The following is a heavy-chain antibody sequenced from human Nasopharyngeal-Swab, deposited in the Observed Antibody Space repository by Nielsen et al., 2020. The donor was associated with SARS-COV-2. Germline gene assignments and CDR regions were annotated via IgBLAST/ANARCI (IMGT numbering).Heavy chain of an antibody. D-gene: IGHD2-2*01. V-gene: IGHV4-39*01. CDR3: ASLEYCSSTSCYRAYAFDI. CDR2: IYYSGST. J-gene: IGHJ3*02. Sequence: SATLSLTCTVSGGSISSSSYYWGWIRQPPGKGLERIGSIYYSGSTYYNPSLKSRVTISVDTSKNQFSLKRSSVTAADTAVYYCASLEYCSSTSCYRAYAFDIWGQGTMVTVSS. CDR1: GGSISSSSYY.